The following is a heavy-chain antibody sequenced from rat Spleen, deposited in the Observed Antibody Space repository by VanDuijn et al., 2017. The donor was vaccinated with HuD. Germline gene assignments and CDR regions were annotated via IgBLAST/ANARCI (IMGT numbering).Heavy chain of an antibody. CDR2: ISYDESST. J-gene: IGHJ1*01. CDR1: GFAFSDYD. Sequence: EVQLVESDGGLVQPGRSLKLSCAASGFAFSDYDMVWVRQVPTKGLEWVATISYDESSTYYRDSVKGRFTVSRDNTRDTLYLQMDNLRSEETATYYCARAGYLRDWYFDFWGPGTMVTVSS. V-gene: IGHV5-29*01. D-gene: IGHD2-2*01. CDR3: ARAGYLRDWYFDF.